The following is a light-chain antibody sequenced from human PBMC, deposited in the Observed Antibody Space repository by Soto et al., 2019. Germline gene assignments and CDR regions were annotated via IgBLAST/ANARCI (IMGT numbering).Light chain of an antibody. CDR3: KSSAGSNTYA. V-gene: IGLV2-8*01. CDR1: KKDIGVYDF. CDR2: EVV. Sequence: SPLSQPPSASGSPGHSVTISCTGTKKDIGVYDFVSWYQHRPGKAPRLIIYEVVQRPSGVPDRFSGSKSGNTASLTVSGLQAADAADYFCKSSAGSNTYAFGSGTKVTVL. J-gene: IGLJ1*01.